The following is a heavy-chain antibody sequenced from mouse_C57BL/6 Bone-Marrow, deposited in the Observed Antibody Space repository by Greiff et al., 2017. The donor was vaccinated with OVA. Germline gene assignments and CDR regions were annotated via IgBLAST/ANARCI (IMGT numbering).Heavy chain of an antibody. V-gene: IGHV3-6*01. D-gene: IGHD2-5*01. Sequence: VQLKESGPGLVKPSQSLSLTCSVTGYSITSGYYWNWIRQFPGNKLEWMGYISYDGSNNYNPSLKNRISITRDTSKNQFFLKLNSVTTEDTATYYCARRYSNFDYWGQGTTLTVSS. CDR2: ISYDGSN. J-gene: IGHJ2*01. CDR1: GYSITSGYY. CDR3: ARRYSNFDY.